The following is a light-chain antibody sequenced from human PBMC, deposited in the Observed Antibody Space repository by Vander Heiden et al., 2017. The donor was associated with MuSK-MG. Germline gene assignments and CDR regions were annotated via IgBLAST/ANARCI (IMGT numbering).Light chain of an antibody. CDR1: SSDVGSYNF. CDR3: CSFESSGSYV. J-gene: IGLJ1*01. V-gene: IGLV2-23*02. Sequence: QSALTQPASVSGSPGQSITISCTGTSSDVGSYNFVSWYQQHPGKAPKVLIHGVTKRPSGVSNRFSGSKSGNTASRTISGLQAEDEADYYCCSFESSGSYVFGTGTKVTVL. CDR2: GVT.